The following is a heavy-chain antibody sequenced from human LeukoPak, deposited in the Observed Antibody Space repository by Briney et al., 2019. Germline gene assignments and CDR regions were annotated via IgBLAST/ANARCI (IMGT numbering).Heavy chain of an antibody. V-gene: IGHV3-23*01. CDR2: ISGSGGST. Sequence: GGSLRLSCAASGFNFSSYWMNWVRQAPGKGLEWVSAISGSGGSTYYADSVKGRFTISRDNSKNTLYLQMNSLRAEDTAVYYCAKDRNTEYYFDYWGQGTLVTVSS. CDR1: GFNFSSYW. D-gene: IGHD1-14*01. J-gene: IGHJ4*02. CDR3: AKDRNTEYYFDY.